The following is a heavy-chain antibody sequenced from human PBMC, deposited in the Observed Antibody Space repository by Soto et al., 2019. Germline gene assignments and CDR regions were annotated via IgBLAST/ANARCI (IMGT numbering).Heavy chain of an antibody. CDR2: IIPILGIA. Sequence: QVQLVQSGAEVKKPGSSVKVSCKASGGTFSSYTISWVRQAPGQGLEWMGRIIPILGIANYAQKFQGRVTITADKSTRTAYMELSSLRSEDTAVYYCASTYSSSSGWFDPWGQGTLVTVSS. CDR3: ASTYSSSSGWFDP. CDR1: GGTFSSYT. D-gene: IGHD6-6*01. J-gene: IGHJ5*02. V-gene: IGHV1-69*02.